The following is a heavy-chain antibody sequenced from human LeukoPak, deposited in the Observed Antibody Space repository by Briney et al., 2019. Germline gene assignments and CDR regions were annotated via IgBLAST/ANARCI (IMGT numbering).Heavy chain of an antibody. CDR1: GFNFRSYW. Sequence: GGSLRLSCAASGFNFRSYWMSWARQAPGKGLEWVANTKPDGKEEYYVDSVKGRFTISRDYATNSVHLQMNSLRAEDTAIYYCVRDGSSRWHFDYWAREAWSPSP. V-gene: IGHV3-7*01. D-gene: IGHD6-19*01. J-gene: IGHJ4*02. CDR3: VRDGSSRWHFDY. CDR2: TKPDGKEE.